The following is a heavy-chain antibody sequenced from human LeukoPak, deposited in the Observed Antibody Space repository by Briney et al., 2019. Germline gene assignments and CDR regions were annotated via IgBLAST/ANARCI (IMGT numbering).Heavy chain of an antibody. V-gene: IGHV3-15*07. Sequence: GGSLRLSCAVSGFTFSNAYMYWVRQPPGKGLEWVGRIKPKTDGETTEYAAPVKGRFSISRDDSKNMLYLQMNSLKTEDTAVYYCITPLPCTAQGGQGTLVTVSS. J-gene: IGHJ4*02. CDR1: GFTFSNAY. CDR3: ITPLPCTAQ. CDR2: IKPKTDGETT.